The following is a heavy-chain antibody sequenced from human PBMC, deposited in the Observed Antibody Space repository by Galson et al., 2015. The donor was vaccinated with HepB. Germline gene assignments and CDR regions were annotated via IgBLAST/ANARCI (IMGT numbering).Heavy chain of an antibody. J-gene: IGHJ3*01. V-gene: IGHV3-7*03. Sequence: SLRLSCAASGFTFGSYWMSWVRQTPEKGLEWVANIKSDGSEKYYVDSVKGRFTISRDNAKSTVYLQMNTLRVEDTAVYYCAREGQHLIDNAFDVWGPGTMVTVSS. D-gene: IGHD3-22*01. CDR1: GFTFGSYW. CDR2: IKSDGSEK. CDR3: AREGQHLIDNAFDV.